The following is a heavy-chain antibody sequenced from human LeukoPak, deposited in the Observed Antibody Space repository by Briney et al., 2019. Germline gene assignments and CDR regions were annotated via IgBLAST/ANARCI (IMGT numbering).Heavy chain of an antibody. D-gene: IGHD3-10*02. CDR1: GFTFSSYA. V-gene: IGHV3-23*01. Sequence: GGSLRLSCAASGFTFSSYAMSWVRQAPGKGLEWVSAISGSGGSTYYADSVKGRFTISRDNAKNSLYLQMNSLRAEDTAVYYCAELGITMIGGVWGKGTTVTISS. CDR3: AELGITMIGGV. CDR2: ISGSGGST. J-gene: IGHJ6*04.